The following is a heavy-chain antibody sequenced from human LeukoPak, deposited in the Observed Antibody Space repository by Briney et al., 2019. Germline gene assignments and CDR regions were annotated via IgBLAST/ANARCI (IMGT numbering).Heavy chain of an antibody. V-gene: IGHV3-7*01. CDR1: GLTFSSYW. D-gene: IGHD3-10*01. Sequence: SGGSLRLSCAASGLTFSSYWMSWVRQAPGKGLEWVANIKEDGSEKYYVDSVKGRFTISRDNAKNSLYLQMNSLRAEDTAVYYCAKGVYYFDYWGQGTLVTVSS. CDR3: AKGVYYFDY. CDR2: IKEDGSEK. J-gene: IGHJ4*02.